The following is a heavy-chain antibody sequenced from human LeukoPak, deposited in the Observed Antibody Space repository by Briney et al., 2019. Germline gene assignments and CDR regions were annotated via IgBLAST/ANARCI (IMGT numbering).Heavy chain of an antibody. D-gene: IGHD3-10*01. CDR2: ISGSGDST. V-gene: IGHV3-23*01. Sequence: PGGSLRLSCAASGFTFSTYAMSWVRQGPGKGLEWVSSISGSGDSTYYADSVKGRFTISRDNSKNTLYLQMNSLRVEDTAVYYCARDHHGSGGSYGMDVWGQGTTVTVSS. J-gene: IGHJ6*02. CDR1: GFTFSTYA. CDR3: ARDHHGSGGSYGMDV.